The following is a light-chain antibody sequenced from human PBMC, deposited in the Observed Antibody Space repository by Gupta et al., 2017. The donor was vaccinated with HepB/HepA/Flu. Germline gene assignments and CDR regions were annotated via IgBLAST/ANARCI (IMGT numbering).Light chain of an antibody. CDR2: STS. CDR1: QGINRW. CDR3: QQTNTFPLT. V-gene: IGKV1D-12*01. Sequence: QMTQSPSSLSASVGDRVIITCRASQGINRWLAWYQQKSGQAPKLLVYSTSSLQSGVPSRFSASGSGTEFTLTINDLQPEDLATYYCQQTNTFPLTFGGGTKVQI. J-gene: IGKJ4*01.